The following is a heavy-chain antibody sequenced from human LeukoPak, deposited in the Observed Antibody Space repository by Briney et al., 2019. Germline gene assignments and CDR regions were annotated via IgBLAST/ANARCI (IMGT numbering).Heavy chain of an antibody. CDR2: LYYSGST. CDR1: GGSISSYY. Sequence: SETLSLTCTVSGGSISSYYWSWIRQPPGKGLEWIGYLYYSGSTKYNPSLKGRVTISVDTSKNQFSLRLSSVTAADTAIYYCARAVSGRFDYWGQGTLVTVSS. CDR3: ARAVSGRFDY. J-gene: IGHJ4*02. D-gene: IGHD6-19*01. V-gene: IGHV4-59*08.